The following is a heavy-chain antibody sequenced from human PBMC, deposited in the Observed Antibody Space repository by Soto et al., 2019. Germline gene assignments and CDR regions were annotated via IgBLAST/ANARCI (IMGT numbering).Heavy chain of an antibody. J-gene: IGHJ6*02. Sequence: QVQLVQSGAEVKEPGDSVRVSCEASGYTFTSYYIHWVRQAPGQGLEWMGWINPKFGDTTYAQDFQDRVSMTRDMSIGTVYMELSRLTSDDTAKYYCARNMDYYYGPGSGNGHGFWGQGTTVTVFS. V-gene: IGHV1-2*02. CDR2: INPKFGDT. CDR3: ARNMDYYYGPGSGNGHGF. D-gene: IGHD3-10*01. CDR1: GYTFTSYY.